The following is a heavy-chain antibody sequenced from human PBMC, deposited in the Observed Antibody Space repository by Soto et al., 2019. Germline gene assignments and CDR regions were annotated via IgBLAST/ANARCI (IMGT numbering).Heavy chain of an antibody. J-gene: IGHJ5*02. CDR3: AREYMRWFDP. CDR2: IYHTGSS. Sequence: TLSLTCTVSDDSITNYYWSWIRQPPGKGLEWVGYIYHTGSSSYNPSLKSRVAMSMDTSKRQISLKLTSVTAADTAVYYCAREYMRWFDPWGQGTRVTVSS. V-gene: IGHV4-59*01. CDR1: DDSITNYY. D-gene: IGHD1-20*01.